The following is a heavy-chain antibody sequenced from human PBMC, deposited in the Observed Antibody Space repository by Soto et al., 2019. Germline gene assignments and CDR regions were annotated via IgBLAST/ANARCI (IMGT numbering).Heavy chain of an antibody. CDR2: IWYDGSNK. J-gene: IGHJ4*02. Sequence: QKYLVESGGGVVQPGGSLRLSCVASGSIFSGYGMNWVRQAPGKGLEWVAVIWYDGSNKYYADSVKGRFTISRDNSKDMLYLQMDSLRAEDRAVYYCARDGIGGTVFRGFCDYWGQGTLVTVSS. CDR3: ARDGIGGTVFRGFCDY. V-gene: IGHV3-33*01. CDR1: GSIFSGYG. D-gene: IGHD1-7*01.